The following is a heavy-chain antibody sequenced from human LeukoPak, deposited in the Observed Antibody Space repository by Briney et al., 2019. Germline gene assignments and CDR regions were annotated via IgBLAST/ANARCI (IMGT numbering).Heavy chain of an antibody. CDR2: INPNNGDT. V-gene: IGHV1-2*02. J-gene: IGHJ4*02. Sequence: ASVKVSCKASGYTFTGYYIHWVRQAPGQGLEWMGWINPNNGDTNFAQKFQGRVTMTTDTSTSTAYMELRSLRSDDTAVYYCARDWDYGYYDSSGYTGPPRRDYWGQGTLVTVSS. D-gene: IGHD3-22*01. CDR3: ARDWDYGYYDSSGYTGPPRRDY. CDR1: GYTFTGYY.